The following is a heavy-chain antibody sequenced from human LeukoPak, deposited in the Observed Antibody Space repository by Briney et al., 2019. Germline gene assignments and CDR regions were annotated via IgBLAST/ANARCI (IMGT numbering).Heavy chain of an antibody. D-gene: IGHD1-26*01. Sequence: GGSLRLSCAASGFTFSTFAMHWVRLSPGKGLEWVSSISSSSSYIYYADSVKGRFTISRDNAKNSLYLQMDNLRAEDTAVYYCAKRGAEVGETVAPGDYWGQGTLLTVSS. CDR3: AKRGAEVGETVAPGDY. CDR2: ISSSSSYI. J-gene: IGHJ4*02. V-gene: IGHV3-21*04. CDR1: GFTFSTFA.